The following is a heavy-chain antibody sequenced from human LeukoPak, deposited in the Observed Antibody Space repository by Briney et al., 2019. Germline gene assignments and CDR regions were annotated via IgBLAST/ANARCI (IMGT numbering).Heavy chain of an antibody. V-gene: IGHV3-7*01. D-gene: IGHD3-22*01. Sequence: GGSLRLSCAASGFTFSDYWMSWVRQAPGKGLEWVANIKPDGSEKYYVDPVKGRFTISRDNAKNSLYLQMNSLRAEDTAVYYCASHSSGYFGWGQGTVVTVSS. J-gene: IGHJ4*02. CDR2: IKPDGSEK. CDR3: ASHSSGYFG. CDR1: GFTFSDYW.